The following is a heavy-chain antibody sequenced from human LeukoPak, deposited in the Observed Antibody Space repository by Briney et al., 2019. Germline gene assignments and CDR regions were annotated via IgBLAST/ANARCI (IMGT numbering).Heavy chain of an antibody. CDR3: ARVRSVSNWLDP. D-gene: IGHD6-19*01. Sequence: SETLSLTCTVSGGSISSSTYYWGWIRQPPGKGLEWIGSIHYSGRTYYNPSLKSRVTISVDTSNNQFSLILSSVTATDTAIYYCARVRSVSNWLDPWGQGTPVTVSS. CDR2: IHYSGRT. J-gene: IGHJ5*02. CDR1: GGSISSSTYY. V-gene: IGHV4-39*01.